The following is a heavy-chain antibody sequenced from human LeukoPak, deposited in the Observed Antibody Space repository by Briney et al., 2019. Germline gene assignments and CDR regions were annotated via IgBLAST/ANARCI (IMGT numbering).Heavy chain of an antibody. J-gene: IGHJ6*04. CDR3: ARDGGGAAMVRGVIQYYYYYGMDV. CDR1: GFTFSSYA. D-gene: IGHD3-10*01. CDR2: ISYDGSNT. V-gene: IGHV3-30*04. Sequence: GGSLRLSCAASGFTFSSYAMHWVRQAPGKGLEWVAVISYDGSNTYYADSVKGRFTISRDNSKNTLYLQMNGLRAEDTAVYYCARDGGGAAMVRGVIQYYYYYGMDVWGKGTTVTVSS.